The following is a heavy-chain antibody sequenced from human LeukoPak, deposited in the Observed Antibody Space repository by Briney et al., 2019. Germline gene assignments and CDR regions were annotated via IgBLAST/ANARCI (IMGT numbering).Heavy chain of an antibody. CDR3: ARARVSGSQDFDY. Sequence: SETLSLTCTVSGGSVSSGSYYWSWIRQPPGKGLEWIGYIYYSGSTNYNPSLKSQVTISVDTSKNQFSLKLSSVTAADTAVYYCARARVSGSQDFDYWGQGTLVTVSS. CDR2: IYYSGST. J-gene: IGHJ4*02. V-gene: IGHV4-61*01. D-gene: IGHD1-26*01. CDR1: GGSVSSGSYY.